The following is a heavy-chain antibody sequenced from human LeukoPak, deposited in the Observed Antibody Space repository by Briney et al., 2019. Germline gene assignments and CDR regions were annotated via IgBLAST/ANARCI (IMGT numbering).Heavy chain of an antibody. Sequence: SETLSLTCTVSGGSISSYYWSWIRQPPGEGLEWIGYIYYSGSTNYNPSLKSRVTISVDTSKNQFSLKLSSVTAADTAVYYCARQGYGGNSGLFDYWGQGTLVTVSS. D-gene: IGHD4-17*01. CDR2: IYYSGST. J-gene: IGHJ4*02. CDR3: ARQGYGGNSGLFDY. CDR1: GGSISSYY. V-gene: IGHV4-59*08.